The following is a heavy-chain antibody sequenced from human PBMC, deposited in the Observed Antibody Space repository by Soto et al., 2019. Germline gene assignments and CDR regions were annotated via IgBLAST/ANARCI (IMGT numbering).Heavy chain of an antibody. V-gene: IGHV4-59*01. CDR1: GGSISSYY. CDR3: ASSNYDSSGYYYVGYY. J-gene: IGHJ4*02. CDR2: IYYSGST. Sequence: SETLSLTCTVSGGSISSYYWSWIRQPPGKGLEWIGYIYYSGSTNYNHSLKSRVTISVDTSKNQFSLKLSSVTAADTAVYYCASSNYDSSGYYYVGYYWGQGTLVTVSS. D-gene: IGHD3-22*01.